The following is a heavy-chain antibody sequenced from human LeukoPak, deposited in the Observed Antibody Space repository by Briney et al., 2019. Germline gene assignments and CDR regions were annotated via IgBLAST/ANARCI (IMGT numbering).Heavy chain of an antibody. V-gene: IGHV1-69*04. CDR3: AREDQGDGPICGDFEF. CDR2: IIPNVDIR. Sequence: ASVKVSCKASGGTFGNYAVSWVRRAPGQGLEWMGRIIPNVDIRNYEQKFQGRVTITADESTSTVYLELTTLRSDDTAVYYCAREDQGDGPICGDFEFWGQGTLVTVSS. J-gene: IGHJ4*02. D-gene: IGHD3-16*01. CDR1: GGTFGNYA.